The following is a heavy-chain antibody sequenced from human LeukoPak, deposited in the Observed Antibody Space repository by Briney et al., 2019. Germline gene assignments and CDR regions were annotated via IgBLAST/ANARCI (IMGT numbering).Heavy chain of an antibody. Sequence: ASVKVSCKTSGYTFTNYAMHWLRQAPGQRLEWMGRINAGNDNTKYSQKFQGRVTITRDTSASTAYMELSSLRSEDTAVYYCAREQIWFGEYNDAFDIWGQGTMVTISS. CDR3: AREQIWFGEYNDAFDI. D-gene: IGHD3-10*01. CDR2: INAGNDNT. CDR1: GYTFTNYA. V-gene: IGHV1-3*01. J-gene: IGHJ3*02.